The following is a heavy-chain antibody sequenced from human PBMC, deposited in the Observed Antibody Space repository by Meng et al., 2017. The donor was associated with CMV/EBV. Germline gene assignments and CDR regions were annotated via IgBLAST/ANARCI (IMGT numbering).Heavy chain of an antibody. V-gene: IGHV4-4*07. Sequence: VTVGGPGLVKPSETLSLTCPVSGGSISRYYWSWFRQPAGKGLEWIGRIYTSGSTNYNPSLKSRVTMSVDTSKNQFSLKLSSVTAADTAVYYCARGPEVDYGDYVGLDYWGQGTLVTVSS. D-gene: IGHD4-17*01. CDR2: IYTSGST. J-gene: IGHJ4*02. CDR1: GGSISRYY. CDR3: ARGPEVDYGDYVGLDY.